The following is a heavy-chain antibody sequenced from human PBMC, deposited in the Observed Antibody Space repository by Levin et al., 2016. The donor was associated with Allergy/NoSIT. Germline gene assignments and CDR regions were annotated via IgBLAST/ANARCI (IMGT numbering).Heavy chain of an antibody. CDR2: ISSGGST. V-gene: IGHV4-39*01. CDR1: GASISSSNYY. Sequence: SETLSLTCIVSGASISSSNYYWGWIRQSPGKGLEWIGSISSGGSTYYIPSLKSRVTISVDMSKNHFSLKLNSVTAADTAVYYCARLSGYSHGYWGQGTLVTVSS. CDR3: ARLSGYSHGY. J-gene: IGHJ4*02. D-gene: IGHD3-22*01.